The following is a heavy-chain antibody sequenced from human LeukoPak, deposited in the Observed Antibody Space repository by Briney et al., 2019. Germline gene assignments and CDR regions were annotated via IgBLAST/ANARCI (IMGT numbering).Heavy chain of an antibody. D-gene: IGHD2-15*01. J-gene: IGHJ4*02. Sequence: ASVKVSCKASGYIFTAYYMHWVRQAPGQGLEWMGWINPNSGGTSSAEKFQGRFTMTRDTSISAAYMELSRLTSDDTAVYYCARDLGYCSGGSCFFDNWGPGSLVTVSS. CDR2: INPNSGGT. CDR1: GYIFTAYY. CDR3: ARDLGYCSGGSCFFDN. V-gene: IGHV1-2*02.